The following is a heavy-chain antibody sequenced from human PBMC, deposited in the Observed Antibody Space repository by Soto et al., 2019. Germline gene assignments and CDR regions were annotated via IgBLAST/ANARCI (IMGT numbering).Heavy chain of an antibody. CDR1: GFTFDDYA. CDR2: ISWDGGST. CDR3: AKGFGQVLRFLDLYGLDV. V-gene: IGHV3-43D*04. J-gene: IGHJ6*02. D-gene: IGHD3-3*01. Sequence: EVQLVESGGVVVQPGGSLRLSCAASGFTFDDYAMHWVRQAPGTGLEWVSLISWDGGSTYYADSVKGRFTISRDNSKNSLYLQMNSLRAEDTALYYCAKGFGQVLRFLDLYGLDVWGQGTTVTVSS.